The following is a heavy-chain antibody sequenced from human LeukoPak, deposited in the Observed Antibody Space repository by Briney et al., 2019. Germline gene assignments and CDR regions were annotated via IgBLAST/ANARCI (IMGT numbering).Heavy chain of an antibody. CDR2: ISSSGST. V-gene: IGHV4-61*02. Sequence: SETLSLTCTVSGDSISSGDYYWSWIRQPAGKGLEWLGRISSSGSTNYNPSLKSRVTISVDTSKNQFSLKLSSVTAADTAVYFCARGPYSYDSSGAFDIWGQGTMVTVSS. J-gene: IGHJ3*02. CDR3: ARGPYSYDSSGAFDI. D-gene: IGHD3-22*01. CDR1: GDSISSGDYY.